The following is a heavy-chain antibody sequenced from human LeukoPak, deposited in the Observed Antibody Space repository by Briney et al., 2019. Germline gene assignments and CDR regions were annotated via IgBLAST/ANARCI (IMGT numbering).Heavy chain of an antibody. CDR1: GFTFSSYW. CDR3: ARGQIPFYYYMDV. V-gene: IGHV3-74*01. Sequence: GGSLRLSCAASGFTFSSYWMHWVRQAPGKGLVWVSRVNSDGSSTTYADSVKGRFTISRDNAKNTLYLQMNSLRAEDTAVYYCARGQIPFYYYMDVWGKGTTVTVSS. D-gene: IGHD2-2*02. J-gene: IGHJ6*03. CDR2: VNSDGSST.